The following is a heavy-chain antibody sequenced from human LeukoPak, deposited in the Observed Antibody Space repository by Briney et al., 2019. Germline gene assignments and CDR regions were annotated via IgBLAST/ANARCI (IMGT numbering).Heavy chain of an antibody. Sequence: SVKVSCKASGGTFSSYAISWVRQAPGQGLEWMGGIIPIFGTANYAQKFQGRVTITADKSTSTAYMELSSLRSEDTAVYYCARGSYSRKKNYYYYMDVWGKGTTVTVSS. CDR2: IIPIFGTA. CDR1: GGTFSSYA. V-gene: IGHV1-69*06. J-gene: IGHJ6*03. CDR3: ARGSYSRKKNYYYYMDV. D-gene: IGHD4-11*01.